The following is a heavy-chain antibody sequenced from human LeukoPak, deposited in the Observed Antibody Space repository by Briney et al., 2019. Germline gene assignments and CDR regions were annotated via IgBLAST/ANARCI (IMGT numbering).Heavy chain of an antibody. CDR1: GGTFSSYA. CDR2: IIPIFGTA. Sequence: SVKVSCKASGGTFSSYAISWVRQAPGQGLEWMGGIIPIFGTANYAQKFQGRVTITRDTSASTAYMELSSLRFEDTAVYYCARDLKQFGGWFDYWGQGTLVTVSS. CDR3: ARDLKQFGGWFDY. V-gene: IGHV1-69*05. D-gene: IGHD6-19*01. J-gene: IGHJ4*02.